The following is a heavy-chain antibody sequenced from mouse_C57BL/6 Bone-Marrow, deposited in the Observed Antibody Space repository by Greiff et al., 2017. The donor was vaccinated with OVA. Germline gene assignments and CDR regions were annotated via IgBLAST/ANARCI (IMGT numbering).Heavy chain of an antibody. CDR3: TRSGYGYDDYYAMDY. Sequence: QVQLKESGAELVRPGASVTLSCKASGYTFTDYEMHWVKQTPVHGLEWIGAIDPETGGTAYNQKFKGKAILTADKSSSTAYMELRSLTSEDSAVYYCTRSGYGYDDYYAMDYWGQGTSATVSS. CDR2: IDPETGGT. J-gene: IGHJ4*01. V-gene: IGHV1-15*01. CDR1: GYTFTDYE. D-gene: IGHD2-2*01.